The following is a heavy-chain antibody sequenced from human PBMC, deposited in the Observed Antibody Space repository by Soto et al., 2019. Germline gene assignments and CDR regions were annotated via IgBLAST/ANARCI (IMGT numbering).Heavy chain of an antibody. CDR3: ASRERVDAFDI. CDR1: GGTFSSYA. J-gene: IGHJ3*02. D-gene: IGHD1-26*01. CDR2: IIPILGSA. V-gene: IGHV1-69*01. Sequence: QVQLVQSGAEVKKPGSSVKVSCKASGGTFSSYAISWVRQAPGQGLEWMGGIIPILGSANYAQKFQDRVTITEDESTSTTYMELSSLRSEDAAVYYCASRERVDAFDIWGQGTMVTFPS.